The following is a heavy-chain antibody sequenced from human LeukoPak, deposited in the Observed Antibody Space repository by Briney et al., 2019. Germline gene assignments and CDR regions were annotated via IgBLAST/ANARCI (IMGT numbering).Heavy chain of an antibody. V-gene: IGHV4-59*01. Sequence: SETLSLTCTVSGGSISSYYWSWIRRPPGKGLEWIGYIYYSGSTNYNPSLKSRVTISVDTSKNQFSLKLSSVTAADTAVYYCAREDRDPYYFDYWGQGTLVTVSS. CDR1: GGSISSYY. CDR3: AREDRDPYYFDY. D-gene: IGHD2-21*02. J-gene: IGHJ4*02. CDR2: IYYSGST.